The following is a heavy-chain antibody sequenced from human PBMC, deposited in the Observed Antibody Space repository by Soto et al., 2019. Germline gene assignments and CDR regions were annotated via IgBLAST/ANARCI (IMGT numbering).Heavy chain of an antibody. V-gene: IGHV1-18*01. CDR1: GYTFTSYG. J-gene: IGHJ6*02. CDR3: ARDYYDILTGYYKSYYYYGMDV. D-gene: IGHD3-9*01. Sequence: QVQLVQSGAEVKKPGASVKVSCKASGYTFTSYGISWVRQAPGQGLEWMGWISAYNGNTNYAQQLQGRVTMTTDTSTSTAYMELRSLRSDDTAVYYCARDYYDILTGYYKSYYYYGMDVWGQGTTVTVSS. CDR2: ISAYNGNT.